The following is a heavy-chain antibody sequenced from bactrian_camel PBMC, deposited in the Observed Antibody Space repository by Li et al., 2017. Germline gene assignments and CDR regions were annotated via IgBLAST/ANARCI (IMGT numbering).Heavy chain of an antibody. D-gene: IGHD5*01. CDR3: AKDYVDGLGIHS. Sequence: QVQLVESGGGLVQPGGSLRLSCGASGFTISNYWMSWVRQAPGKGLEWVSVINSVGGSTYYADSVKGQFTISRDNAKNTLYLQLNTLKTEDTAMYYCAKDYVDGLGIHSWGQGTQVTVS. V-gene: IGHV3S1*01. CDR2: INSVGGST. J-gene: IGHJ4*01. CDR1: GFTISNYW.